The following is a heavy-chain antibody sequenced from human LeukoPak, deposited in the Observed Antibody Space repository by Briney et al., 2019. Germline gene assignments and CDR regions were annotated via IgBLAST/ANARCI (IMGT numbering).Heavy chain of an antibody. V-gene: IGHV4-34*01. CDR1: GGSFSGYY. CDR3: TREGLRRDGYKFDY. Sequence: SETLPLTCAVYGGSFSGYYWSWIRQPPGKGLEWIGEINHSGSTNYIPSLKSRVTISVDTSKNQFSLKLSSVTAADTAVYYCTREGLRRDGYKFDYWGQGTLVTVSS. J-gene: IGHJ4*02. D-gene: IGHD5-24*01. CDR2: INHSGST.